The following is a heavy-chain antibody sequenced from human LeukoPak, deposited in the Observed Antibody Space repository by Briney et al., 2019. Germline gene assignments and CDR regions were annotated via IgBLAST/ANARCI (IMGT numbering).Heavy chain of an antibody. CDR1: GVSINSHY. CDR2: IYTSGST. D-gene: IGHD2-2*01. Sequence: PSQTLSLTCTVSGVSINSHYLNWIRQPPGKGLEWIGYIYTSGSTNYNPSLKSRVTISVDTSKNQFSLKLSSVTAADTAVYYCARLQSSSNVWGKGTTVTVSS. J-gene: IGHJ6*04. CDR3: ARLQSSSNV. V-gene: IGHV4-4*08.